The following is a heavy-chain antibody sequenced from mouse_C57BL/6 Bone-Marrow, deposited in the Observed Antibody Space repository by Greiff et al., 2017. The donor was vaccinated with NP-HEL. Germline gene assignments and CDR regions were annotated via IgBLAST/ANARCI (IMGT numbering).Heavy chain of an antibody. CDR3: ARFHYGNFAWFAY. J-gene: IGHJ3*01. Sequence: VKLQQPGAELVKPGASVKLSCKASGYTFTSYWMHWVKQRPGQGLEWIGMIHPNSGSTNYNEKFKSKATLTVDKSSSTAYMQLSSLTSEDSAVYYCARFHYGNFAWFAYWGQGTLVTVSA. V-gene: IGHV1-64*01. D-gene: IGHD2-1*01. CDR1: GYTFTSYW. CDR2: IHPNSGST.